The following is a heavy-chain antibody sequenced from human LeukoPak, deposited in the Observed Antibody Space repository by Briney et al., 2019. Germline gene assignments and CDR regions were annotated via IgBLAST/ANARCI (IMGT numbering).Heavy chain of an antibody. CDR1: GGSFSDYY. D-gene: IGHD1-26*01. J-gene: IGHJ6*03. CDR2: INHRGSI. Sequence: PSETLSLTCAVYGGSFSDYYWRWLRQPPGKGLEWNGEINHRGSIKYKPSLRSRVTISMDTSKNQYSLKLTSVTAADTAVYYCARESSGSYYGNSYYYMDVWGKGTTVTVSS. V-gene: IGHV4-34*01. CDR3: ARESSGSYYGNSYYYMDV.